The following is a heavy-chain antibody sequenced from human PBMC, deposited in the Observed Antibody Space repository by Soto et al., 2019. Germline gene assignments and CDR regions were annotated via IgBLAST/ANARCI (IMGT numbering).Heavy chain of an antibody. Sequence: QVQLVQSGAEVKKHGSSVKVSCKASGGPFSDYSINWVRQAPGQGLEWMGGIIPVFATPNYAHKFQGTVTITANKSTSTAYTLLSNLRSEDTAMYFCPPLPDYGAITRLGLVDYWGQGTLVTVAS. CDR2: IIPVFATP. J-gene: IGHJ4*02. D-gene: IGHD4-17*01. CDR1: GGPFSDYS. V-gene: IGHV1-69*06. CDR3: PPLPDYGAITRLGLVDY.